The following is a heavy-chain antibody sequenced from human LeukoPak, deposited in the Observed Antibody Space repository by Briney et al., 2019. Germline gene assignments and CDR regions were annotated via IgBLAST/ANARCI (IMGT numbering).Heavy chain of an antibody. D-gene: IGHD6-19*01. J-gene: IGHJ4*02. CDR2: IYYSGST. CDR3: ARHIDGSGWYWGPVTTLFDY. Sequence: SETLSLTCTVSGGSISSSSYYWGWIRQPPGKGLEWIGSIYYSGSTYYNPSLKSRVTISVDTSKNQFSLKLSSVTAADTAVYYCARHIDGSGWYWGPVTTLFDYWGQGTLVTVSS. CDR1: GGSISSSSYY. V-gene: IGHV4-39*01.